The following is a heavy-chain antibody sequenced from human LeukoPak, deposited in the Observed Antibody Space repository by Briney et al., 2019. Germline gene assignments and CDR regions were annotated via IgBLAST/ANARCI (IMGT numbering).Heavy chain of an antibody. V-gene: IGHV1-69*02. CDR1: GGTFSSYT. CDR2: IIPILGIA. Sequence: SVKVSCKASGGTFSSYTISWVRQAPGQGLEWMGRIIPILGIANYAQKFQGRVTITADKSTSTAYMELSSLRSEDTAVYYCARAPRPNYYYDSRGYYRGWGQGTLVTVSS. D-gene: IGHD3-22*01. J-gene: IGHJ4*02. CDR3: ARAPRPNYYYDSRGYYRG.